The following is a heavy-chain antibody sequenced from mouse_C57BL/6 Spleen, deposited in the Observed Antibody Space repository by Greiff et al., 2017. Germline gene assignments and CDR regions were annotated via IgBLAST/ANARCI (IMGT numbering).Heavy chain of an antibody. J-gene: IGHJ2*01. Sequence: EVQLVESGGGLVKPGGSLKLSCAASGFTFSSYAMSWVRQTPEKRLEWVATISAGGSYTYYPDNVKGRFTISRDNAKNNLYLQMSHLKSDDTAMYYCAREEPFDYWGQGTTLTVAS. CDR3: AREEPFDY. CDR2: ISAGGSYT. V-gene: IGHV5-4*01. CDR1: GFTFSSYA.